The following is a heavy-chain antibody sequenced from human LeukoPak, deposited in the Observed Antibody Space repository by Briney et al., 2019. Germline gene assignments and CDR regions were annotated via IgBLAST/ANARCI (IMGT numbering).Heavy chain of an antibody. Sequence: GGSLRLSCAASGFTFNTYAISWVRQAPGKGLEWVSAITGSGDDTFHADSVKGRFTISRDNSKNTLYLQMNGLRADDTAVYYCAKAGPNYFDYWGQRTLVTVSS. J-gene: IGHJ4*02. D-gene: IGHD7-27*01. CDR2: ITGSGDDT. CDR1: GFTFNTYA. CDR3: AKAGPNYFDY. V-gene: IGHV3-23*01.